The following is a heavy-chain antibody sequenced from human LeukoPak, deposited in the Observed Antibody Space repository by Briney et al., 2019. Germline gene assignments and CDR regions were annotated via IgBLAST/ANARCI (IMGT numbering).Heavy chain of an antibody. D-gene: IGHD3-22*01. J-gene: IGHJ4*02. CDR3: ARGEYYYDGGY. V-gene: IGHV3-7*03. Sequence: GSLRLSCAASGFSLNSYWMSWVRQAPGAGLEWVANIKEDGGEKYYVDSVKGRFTISRDNAKKSLYLQMNSLRAEDTAVYFCARGEYYYDGGYWGQGTLVTVSS. CDR2: IKEDGGEK. CDR1: GFSLNSYW.